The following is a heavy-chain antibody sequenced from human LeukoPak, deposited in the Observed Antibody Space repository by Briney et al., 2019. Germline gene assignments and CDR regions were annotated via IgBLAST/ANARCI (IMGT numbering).Heavy chain of an antibody. CDR2: ISSSSSTV. D-gene: IGHD5-12*01. CDR3: ARDSPQALAILHAFDI. V-gene: IGHV3-48*01. Sequence: GGSLRLSCAASGFTFSSYTMNWVRQAPGKGLEWVSKISSSSSTVYYADSVKGRFTISRDNAKNSLYLQMNSLRAEDTAVYYCARDSPQALAILHAFDIWGHGTMVTVSS. J-gene: IGHJ3*02. CDR1: GFTFSSYT.